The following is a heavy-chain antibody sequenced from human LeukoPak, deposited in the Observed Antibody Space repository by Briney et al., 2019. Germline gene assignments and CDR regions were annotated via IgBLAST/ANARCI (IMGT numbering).Heavy chain of an antibody. CDR2: MNPNSGST. D-gene: IGHD3-16*01. V-gene: IGHV1-8*01. CDR1: GYTFTSYD. Sequence: ASVKVSCKAPGYTFTSYDINWVRQATGQGLEWMGWMNPNSGSTGYAQKFQGRVTMTRNTSISTAYMELSSLRSEDTAVYYCARAPTYVDDAFDIWGQGTMVTVSS. J-gene: IGHJ3*02. CDR3: ARAPTYVDDAFDI.